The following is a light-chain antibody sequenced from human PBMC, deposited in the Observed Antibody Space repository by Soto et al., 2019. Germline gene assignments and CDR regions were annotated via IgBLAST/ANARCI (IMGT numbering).Light chain of an antibody. CDR2: DVS. CDR1: NSDVGGYNY. V-gene: IGLV2-11*01. Sequence: QSALTQPRSVSGSPGQSVTISCTGTNSDVGGYNYVSWYQQHPDKAPKVMIYDVSKRPSGVPDRFSGSKSGNTASLTISGLQAGDEADYYCCSYAGSNTLVFGGGTKLTVL. CDR3: CSYAGSNTLV. J-gene: IGLJ2*01.